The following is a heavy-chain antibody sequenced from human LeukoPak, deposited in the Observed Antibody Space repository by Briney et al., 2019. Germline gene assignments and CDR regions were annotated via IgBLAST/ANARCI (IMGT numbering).Heavy chain of an antibody. J-gene: IGHJ4*02. V-gene: IGHV4-30-4*01. CDR3: ARRHSSSWNQGGYFDY. CDR2: IYYSGST. D-gene: IGHD6-13*01. Sequence: SQTLSLTCTVSGGSISSGDYYWSWIRQPLGKGLEWIGYIYYSGSTYYNPSLKSRVTISVDTSKNQFSLKLSSVTAADTAVYYCARRHSSSWNQGGYFDYWGQGTLVTVSS. CDR1: GGSISSGDYY.